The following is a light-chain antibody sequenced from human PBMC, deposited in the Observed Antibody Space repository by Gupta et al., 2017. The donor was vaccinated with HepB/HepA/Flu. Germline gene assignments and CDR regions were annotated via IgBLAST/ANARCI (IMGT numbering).Light chain of an antibody. CDR1: SSDVGGYNY. J-gene: IGLJ1*01. V-gene: IGLV2-14*04. CDR2: DVS. Sequence: TISCTGTSSDVGGYNYVSWYQQHPGKAPKLMIYDVSNRPSGVSNRFSGSKSGNTASLTSSGLQAEDEADYYCSSYTSSSTQVFGTGNKVT. CDR3: SSYTSSSTQV.